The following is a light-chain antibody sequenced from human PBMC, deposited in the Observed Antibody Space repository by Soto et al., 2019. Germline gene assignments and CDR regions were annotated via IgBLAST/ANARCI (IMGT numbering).Light chain of an antibody. CDR1: SSDVGSYDL. J-gene: IGLJ2*01. V-gene: IGLV2-23*02. Sequence: QSALTQPASVSGSPGQSITISCTGTSSDVGSYDLVSWYQQHPGKAPKFIIYGVRKRPSGVSDRFSGSKSGNTASLTISGLLPEDEADYYCCSYAGSTTHVVFGGGTKLTVL. CDR3: CSYAGSTTHVV. CDR2: GVR.